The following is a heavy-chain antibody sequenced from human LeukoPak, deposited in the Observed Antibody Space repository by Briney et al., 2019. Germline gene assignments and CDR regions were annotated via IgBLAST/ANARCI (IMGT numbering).Heavy chain of an antibody. CDR1: GFTFSSSW. D-gene: IGHD2-21*02. CDR2: INTDGTYI. Sequence: GGSLRLSCAASGFTFSSSWMHWVRHVPGKGLVCVSRINTDGTYIIYEDSVKGRFTISRDNAENTAYLQMSSLRAEDTAVYYCARVIGGDYHFDSWGQGVLVIVSS. V-gene: IGHV3-74*01. J-gene: IGHJ4*02. CDR3: ARVIGGDYHFDS.